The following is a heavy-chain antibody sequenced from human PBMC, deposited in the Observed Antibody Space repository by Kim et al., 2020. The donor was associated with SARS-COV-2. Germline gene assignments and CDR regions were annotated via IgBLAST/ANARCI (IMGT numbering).Heavy chain of an antibody. V-gene: IGHV1-69*04. D-gene: IGHD3-22*01. CDR3: ARASFFYDSSGYHFDY. CDR2: IIPILGIA. J-gene: IGHJ4*02. CDR1: GGTFSSYA. Sequence: SVNVSCKASGGTFSSYAINWVRQAPGQGPEWMGRIIPILGIANYAQKFQGRVTITADKSTRTAYMELSSLRSEDTAVYYCARASFFYDSSGYHFDYWGQGTLVTVSS.